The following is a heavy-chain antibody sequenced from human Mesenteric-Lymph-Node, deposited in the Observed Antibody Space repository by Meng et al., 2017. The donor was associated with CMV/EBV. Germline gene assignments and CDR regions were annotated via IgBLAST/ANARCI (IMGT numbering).Heavy chain of an antibody. D-gene: IGHD2-21*01. V-gene: IGHV3-13*03. CDR1: GFTFSSYD. Sequence: GGSLRLSCAACGFTFSSYDMHWVRQATGKGLEWVSAIGTAGDTYYPGSVKGQFTISRENAKNSLYLQMNSLRAGDTAVYYCARDSYQLLLYIWDYWGQGTLVTVSS. CDR3: ARDSYQLLLYIWDY. J-gene: IGHJ4*02. CDR2: IGTAGDT.